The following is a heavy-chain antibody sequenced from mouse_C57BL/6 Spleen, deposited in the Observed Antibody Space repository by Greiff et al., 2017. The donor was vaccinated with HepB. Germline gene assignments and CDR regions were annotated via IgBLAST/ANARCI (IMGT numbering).Heavy chain of an antibody. J-gene: IGHJ1*03. CDR1: GYAFSSSW. Sequence: VKLQESGPELVKPGASVKISCKASGYAFSSSWMNWVKQRPGKGLEWIGRIYPGDGDTNYNGKFKGKATLTADKSSSTAYMQLSSLTSEDSAVYFCARIPVISAVVPLDVWGTGTTVTVSS. CDR2: IYPGDGDT. V-gene: IGHV1-82*01. CDR3: ARIPVISAVVPLDV. D-gene: IGHD1-1*01.